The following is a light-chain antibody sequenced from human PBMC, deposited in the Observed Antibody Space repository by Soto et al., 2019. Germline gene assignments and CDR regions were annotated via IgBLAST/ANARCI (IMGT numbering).Light chain of an antibody. J-gene: IGKJ2*01. CDR3: QQYKSSFT. Sequence: DIQMTQSPSTLSASVGHRVTITCRASQSISGWLAWYQQKPGKAPKLLIYDASNLETGVPSRFSGNESETEFTLTISSLQPDDSATYYCQQYKSSFTFGQGTKLEIK. CDR2: DAS. CDR1: QSISGW. V-gene: IGKV1-5*01.